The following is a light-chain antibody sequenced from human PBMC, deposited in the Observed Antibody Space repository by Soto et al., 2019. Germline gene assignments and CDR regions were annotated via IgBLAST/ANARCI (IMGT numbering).Light chain of an antibody. CDR2: GAS. Sequence: EVVMTQSPATLSVSPGDRATLSCRASQSVDTNVAWYQQKPGQAPRPIVYGASTRATGIPARSTGSGSGTDFPPTICGLQSDDFAVYYCQQYYNWPPYTFAQGTKLQI. CDR3: QQYYNWPPYT. J-gene: IGKJ2*01. V-gene: IGKV3-15*01. CDR1: QSVDTN.